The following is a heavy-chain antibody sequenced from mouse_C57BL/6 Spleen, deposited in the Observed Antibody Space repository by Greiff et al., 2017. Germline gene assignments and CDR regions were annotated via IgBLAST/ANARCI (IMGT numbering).Heavy chain of an antibody. CDR3: ARGVGRNYFDY. V-gene: IGHV1-61*01. D-gene: IGHD4-1*01. CDR1: GYTFTSYW. CDR2: IYPSDSET. Sequence: VQLQQPGAELVRPGSSVKLSCKASGYTFTSYWMDWVKQRPGQGLEWIGNIYPSDSETHYNQKFKDKATLTVDKSSSTAYMQLSSLTSEDSAVYYCARGVGRNYFDYWGQGTTLTVSS. J-gene: IGHJ2*01.